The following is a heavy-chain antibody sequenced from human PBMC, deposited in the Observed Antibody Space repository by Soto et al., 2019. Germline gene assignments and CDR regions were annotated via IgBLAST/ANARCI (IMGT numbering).Heavy chain of an antibody. CDR3: ARHVALRYFDWSNYFDY. D-gene: IGHD3-9*01. Sequence: PSENLSLTCTVSGGSISSSSYYWGWIRQPPGKGMEWIGSIYYSGSTYYNPSLKSRVTISVGTSKNQFSLKLSSVTAADTAVYYCARHVALRYFDWSNYFDYWGQGTLVTVSS. V-gene: IGHV4-39*01. CDR1: GGSISSSSYY. J-gene: IGHJ4*02. CDR2: IYYSGST.